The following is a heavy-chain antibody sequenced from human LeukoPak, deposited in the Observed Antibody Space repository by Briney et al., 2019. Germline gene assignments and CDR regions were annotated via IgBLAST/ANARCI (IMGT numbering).Heavy chain of an antibody. CDR3: TTDQSSGYYYGLSYYYYYGMDV. CDR1: GFTFSNAW. V-gene: IGHV3-15*01. D-gene: IGHD3-22*01. Sequence: GGSLRLSCAASGFTFSNAWMSWVRQAPGKGLEWVGRNKSKTDGGTTDYAAPVKGRFTISRDDSKNTLYLQMNSLKTEDTAVYYCTTDQSSGYYYGLSYYYYYGMDVWGQGTTVTVSS. CDR2: NKSKTDGGTT. J-gene: IGHJ6*02.